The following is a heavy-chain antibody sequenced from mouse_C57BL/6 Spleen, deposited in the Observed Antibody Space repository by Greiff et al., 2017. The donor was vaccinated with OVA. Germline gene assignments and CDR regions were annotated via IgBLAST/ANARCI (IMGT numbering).Heavy chain of an antibody. CDR1: GFNIKDDY. V-gene: IGHV14-4*01. CDR3: TTHTVVKDY. D-gene: IGHD1-1*01. Sequence: EVQLQQSGAELVRPGASVKLSCTASGFNIKDDYMHWVKQRPEQGLEWIGWIDPENGDTEYASKFQGKATITADTSSNTAYLQLSSLTSEDTAVYYCTTHTVVKDYWGQGTTLTVSS. J-gene: IGHJ2*01. CDR2: IDPENGDT.